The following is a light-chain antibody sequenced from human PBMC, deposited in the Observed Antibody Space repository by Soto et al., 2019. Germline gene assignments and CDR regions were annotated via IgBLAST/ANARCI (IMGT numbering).Light chain of an antibody. CDR1: QSVSSN. J-gene: IGKJ1*01. V-gene: IGKV3-15*01. Sequence: VMTQSPLSLPVTLGEPASISCRSSQSVSSNLAWYQQKPGQAPRLLIYGASTRATGIPARFSGSGSGTEFTLTISSLQSEDFALYYCPQYNNWPRTFAQGTKVDI. CDR2: GAS. CDR3: PQYNNWPRT.